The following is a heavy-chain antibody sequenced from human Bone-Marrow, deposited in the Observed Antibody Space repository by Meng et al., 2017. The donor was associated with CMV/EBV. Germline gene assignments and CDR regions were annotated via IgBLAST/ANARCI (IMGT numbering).Heavy chain of an antibody. CDR3: ARDWGDYGTRWGMDV. V-gene: IGHV3-69-1*01. J-gene: IGHJ6*02. CDR1: GFTFSDYY. Sequence: GGSLRLSCAASGFTFSDYYMNWVRQAPGKGLEWVSSISSSSTIYYADSVKGRFTISRDNAKNSLYLQMNSLRAEDTAVYYCARDWGDYGTRWGMDVWGQGTTVTVSS. D-gene: IGHD4-17*01. CDR2: ISSSSTI.